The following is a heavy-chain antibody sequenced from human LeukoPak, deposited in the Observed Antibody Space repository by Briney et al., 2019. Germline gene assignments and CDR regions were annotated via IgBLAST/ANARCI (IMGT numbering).Heavy chain of an antibody. J-gene: IGHJ4*02. D-gene: IGHD4-17*01. CDR2: IYHSGST. CDR3: ARGYYGDYLYYFDY. CDR1: GYSISSGYY. V-gene: IGHV4-38-2*01. Sequence: SETLSLTCAVSGYSISSGYYWGWIRQPPGKGLEWIGSIYHSGSTNYNPSLKSRVTISVDTSKNQFSLKLSSVTAADTAVYYCARGYYGDYLYYFDYWGQGTLVTVSS.